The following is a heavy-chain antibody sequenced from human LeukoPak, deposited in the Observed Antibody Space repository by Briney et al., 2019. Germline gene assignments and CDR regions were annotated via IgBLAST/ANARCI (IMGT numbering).Heavy chain of an antibody. CDR1: GGSISSYY. CDR2: IYYSGST. CDR3: AREGQGGDILTGYSDAFDI. D-gene: IGHD3-9*01. Sequence: PSETLSLTCTVSGGSISSYYWSWIRQPPGKGLEWIGYIYYSGSTNYNPSLKSRVTISVDTSKDQFSLELSSVTAADTAVYYCAREGQGGDILTGYSDAFDIWGQGTMVTVSP. V-gene: IGHV4-59*01. J-gene: IGHJ3*02.